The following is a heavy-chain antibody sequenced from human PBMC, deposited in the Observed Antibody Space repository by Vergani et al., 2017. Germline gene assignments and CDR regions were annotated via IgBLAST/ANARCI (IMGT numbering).Heavy chain of an antibody. CDR1: GGTFSSYA. J-gene: IGHJ6*03. CDR2: IIPILGIA. CDR3: ARSASGDYGPSYYYYYMDV. D-gene: IGHD4-17*01. V-gene: IGHV1-69*04. Sequence: QVQLVQSGAEVKKPGSSVKVSCKASGGTFSSYAISWVRQAPGQGLEWMGRIIPILGIANYAQKFQGRVTITADKSTSTAYMELSSLRSEDTAVYYCARSASGDYGPSYYYYYMDVWGKGTTVTVSS.